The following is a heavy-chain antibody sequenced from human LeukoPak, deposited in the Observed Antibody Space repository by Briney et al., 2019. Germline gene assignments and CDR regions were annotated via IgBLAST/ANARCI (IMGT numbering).Heavy chain of an antibody. J-gene: IGHJ3*02. CDR3: ARGTDTPAAFDI. D-gene: IGHD2-15*01. V-gene: IGHV4-4*02. Sequence: PSETLSLTCAVSGGSISSRNWWSWVRQPPGKGLEWIGEHHHSGSTNYNPSLKSRVTIAQDKSKNQFSLELEDLDAAEPAVYYWARGTDTPAAFDIWGQGTMVTVSS. CDR1: GGSISSRNW. CDR2: HHHSGST.